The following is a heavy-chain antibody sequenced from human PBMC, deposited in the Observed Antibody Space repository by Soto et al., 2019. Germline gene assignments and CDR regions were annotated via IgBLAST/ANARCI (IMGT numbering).Heavy chain of an antibody. V-gene: IGHV3-21*01. CDR1: GFTFGNYN. CDR3: VRETDRDLGN. CDR2: ISSGSTYI. Sequence: EVQLVESGGGLVKPGGSLRLSCAASGFTFGNYNMNWVRQAPGKGLEWVSSISSGSTYIYYTDSVKGRFTISRDNAKTSLYLQMNSLRAEVTALYYCVRETDRDLGNWGQGTQVTVSS. J-gene: IGHJ4*02. D-gene: IGHD1-26*01.